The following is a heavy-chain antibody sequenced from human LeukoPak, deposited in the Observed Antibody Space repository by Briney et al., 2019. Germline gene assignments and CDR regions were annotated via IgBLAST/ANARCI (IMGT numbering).Heavy chain of an antibody. CDR1: GFTFSDYY. Sequence: PGGSLRLSCAASGFTFSDYYMTWIRQAPGKGLEWVSYISSSSTYSSYADSVKGRFTISRDNTKNSVYLQMNSLRAEDTAVYYCARKQQLEDSFDIWGQGTMVTVSS. J-gene: IGHJ3*02. CDR2: ISSSSTYS. D-gene: IGHD1-1*01. V-gene: IGHV3-11*06. CDR3: ARKQQLEDSFDI.